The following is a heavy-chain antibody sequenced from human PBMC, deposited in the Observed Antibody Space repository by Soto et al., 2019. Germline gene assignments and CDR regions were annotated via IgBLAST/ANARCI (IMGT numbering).Heavy chain of an antibody. D-gene: IGHD2-2*01. CDR3: AKVRSTSVNYYGMDV. J-gene: IGHJ6*02. V-gene: IGHV3-23*01. CDR1: GFTFSSYA. Sequence: GGSLRLSCAASGFTFSSYAMSWVRQAPGKGLEWVSAISGSGGSTYYADSGKGRFTISRDNSKNTLYLQMNSLRAEDTAVYYCAKVRSTSVNYYGMDVWGQGTTVTVSS. CDR2: ISGSGGST.